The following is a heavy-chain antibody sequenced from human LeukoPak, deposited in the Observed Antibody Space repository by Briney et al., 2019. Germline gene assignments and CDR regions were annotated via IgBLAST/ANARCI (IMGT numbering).Heavy chain of an antibody. CDR1: GYTFTSYD. CDR2: MNPNSGNT. Sequence: GASVKVSCKASGYTFTSYDINWVRQATGQGLEWMGWMNPNSGNTGYAQKFQGRVTITRNTSISTAFMELSSLRSEDTAVYYCARGHSPYRSSYYYYMDVWGKGTTVTVSS. D-gene: IGHD3-16*02. J-gene: IGHJ6*03. CDR3: ARGHSPYRSSYYYYMDV. V-gene: IGHV1-8*03.